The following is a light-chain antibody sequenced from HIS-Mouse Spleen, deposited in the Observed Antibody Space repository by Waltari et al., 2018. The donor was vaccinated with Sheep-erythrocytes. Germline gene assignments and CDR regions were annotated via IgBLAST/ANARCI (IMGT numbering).Light chain of an antibody. J-gene: IGLJ1*01. Sequence: QSALTQPASVSGSPGQSITISCTGTSSDVGGYTYVSWYQQHPGKAPKLMIYDVSNRPSGVSNRFSGSKSGNTASLTISGLQAEEEADYYCSSYTSSSSYVFGTGTKVTVL. CDR3: SSYTSSSSYV. CDR1: SSDVGGYTY. CDR2: DVS. V-gene: IGLV2-14*03.